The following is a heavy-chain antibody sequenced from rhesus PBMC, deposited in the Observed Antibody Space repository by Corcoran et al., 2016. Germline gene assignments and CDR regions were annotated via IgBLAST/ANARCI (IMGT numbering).Heavy chain of an antibody. Sequence: QVQLQESGPGLVKPSETLSLTCAVSGGSISSNYWSWIRQSPGTGLEWIGYIYGGCGSTIYNPSLKSRVTISTDTSKNQFSLKLSSVTAADTAVYYCARYPEYTNYAYFDYWGQGVLVTVSS. J-gene: IGHJ4*01. CDR1: GGSISSNY. V-gene: IGHV4-160*01. CDR2: IYGGCGST. D-gene: IGHD4-23*01. CDR3: ARYPEYTNYAYFDY.